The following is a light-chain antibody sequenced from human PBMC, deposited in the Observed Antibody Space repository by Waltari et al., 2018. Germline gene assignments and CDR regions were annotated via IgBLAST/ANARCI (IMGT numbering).Light chain of an antibody. J-gene: IGKJ4*01. Sequence: EIVMTQSPATLSVSPGERATLSCRASQSVSSNLAWYQQKPGQASRLLILGASTRATGSPARFSGSGSGTEFTLSISSLQSEDFAVYYCQHYNNWPLTFGGGTKVEIK. V-gene: IGKV3-15*01. CDR2: GAS. CDR1: QSVSSN. CDR3: QHYNNWPLT.